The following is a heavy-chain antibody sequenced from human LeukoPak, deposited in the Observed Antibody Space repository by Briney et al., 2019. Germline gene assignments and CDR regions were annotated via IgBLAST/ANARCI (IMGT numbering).Heavy chain of an antibody. CDR3: ARDKGDYDTSGSLFVF. V-gene: IGHV3-7*03. D-gene: IGHD3-22*01. CDR2: KKQDGSEK. CDR1: GFTFSRYW. J-gene: IGHJ4*02. Sequence: GGSLRLSCAASGFTFSRYWMSWVRQAPRKGLEWVANKKQDGSEKYYVDSVKGRFTISRDNAKNSLYLQMNSLRAEDTAVYYCARDKGDYDTSGSLFVFGGQGTLVTVSS.